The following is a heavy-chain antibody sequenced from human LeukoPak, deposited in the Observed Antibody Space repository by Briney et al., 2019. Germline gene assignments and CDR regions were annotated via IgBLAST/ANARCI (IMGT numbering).Heavy chain of an antibody. V-gene: IGHV3-49*04. CDR1: GFTLSRYW. CDR2: IRSKTYDGTI. D-gene: IGHD3-10*01. Sequence: GGSLRLSCAASGFTLSRYWMSWVRQAPGKGLKWVGFIRSKTYDGTIEYAASVKGRFTISRDDSRSIAYLQMNSLKTEDTAVYYCTRGSYFNSGRIDYWGQGTLVTVSS. CDR3: TRGSYFNSGRIDY. J-gene: IGHJ4*02.